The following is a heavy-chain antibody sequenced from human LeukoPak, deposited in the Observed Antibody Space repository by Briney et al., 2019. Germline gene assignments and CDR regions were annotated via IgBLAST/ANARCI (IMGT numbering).Heavy chain of an antibody. CDR3: ARDGGDYCSFDY. V-gene: IGHV3-33*01. CDR1: GFTFSSYG. D-gene: IGHD2-21*02. Sequence: GGSLRLSCAASGFTFSSYGMHWVRQAPGKGREWVAVIWYEGSKKYYADSVKGGFTISTDNSNNTLYLPMDSLRAEDTAVCYCARDGGDYCSFDYWGQGTLVTVSS. J-gene: IGHJ4*02. CDR2: IWYEGSKK.